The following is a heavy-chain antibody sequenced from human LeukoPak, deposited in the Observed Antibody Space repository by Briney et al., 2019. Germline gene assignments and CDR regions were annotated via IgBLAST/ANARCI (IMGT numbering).Heavy chain of an antibody. J-gene: IGHJ6*03. CDR1: GGSISSSNW. CDR2: IYHSGST. Sequence: PSETLSLTCAVSGGSISSSNWWSWVRQPPGKGLEWIGEIYHSGSTNYNPSLKSRVTISVDKSKNQFSLKLSSVTAADTAVYYCARLPYYYDSSGFYYYYYYMDVWGKGTTVTVSS. V-gene: IGHV4-4*02. CDR3: ARLPYYYDSSGFYYYYYYMDV. D-gene: IGHD3-22*01.